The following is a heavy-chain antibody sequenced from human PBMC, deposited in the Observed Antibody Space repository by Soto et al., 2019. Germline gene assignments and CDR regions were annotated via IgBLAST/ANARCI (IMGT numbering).Heavy chain of an antibody. Sequence: ASVKVSCTASGYTFTNYYVHWVRQAPGQGLEWMGIINPSGGSTTYSPSFQGHVTISADKSISTAYLQWSSLKASDTAMYYCARRPYYYDSSGYYYDSYWGQGTLVTVSS. CDR1: GYTFTNYY. CDR2: INPSGGST. D-gene: IGHD3-22*01. J-gene: IGHJ4*02. CDR3: ARRPYYYDSSGYYYDSY. V-gene: IGHV1-46*01.